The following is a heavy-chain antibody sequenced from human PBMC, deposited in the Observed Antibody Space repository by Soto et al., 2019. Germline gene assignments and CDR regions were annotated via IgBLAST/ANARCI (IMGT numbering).Heavy chain of an antibody. D-gene: IGHD3-10*01. CDR3: ARDLITMVRGVTDYYYGMDV. J-gene: IGHJ6*02. V-gene: IGHV1-18*01. Sequence: QVQLVQSGAEVKKPGASVKVSCKASGYTFTSYGISWVRQAPGQGLEWMGWISAYNGNTNYAQKLPGKVTMTTDTPTSTAYMELRSLRSDDTAVYYCARDLITMVRGVTDYYYGMDVWGQGTTVTVSS. CDR2: ISAYNGNT. CDR1: GYTFTSYG.